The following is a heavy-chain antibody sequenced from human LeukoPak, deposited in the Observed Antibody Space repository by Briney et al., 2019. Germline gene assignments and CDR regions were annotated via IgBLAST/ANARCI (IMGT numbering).Heavy chain of an antibody. Sequence: SETLSLTCTVSGGSISSSSYYWGWIRQPPGKGLEWIGSIYYSGSTYYNPSLKSRVTISVDTSKNQFSLKLSSVTAADTAVYYCARDIAVADPFDYWGQGTLVTVSS. D-gene: IGHD6-19*01. V-gene: IGHV4-39*07. J-gene: IGHJ4*02. CDR2: IYYSGST. CDR3: ARDIAVADPFDY. CDR1: GGSISSSSYY.